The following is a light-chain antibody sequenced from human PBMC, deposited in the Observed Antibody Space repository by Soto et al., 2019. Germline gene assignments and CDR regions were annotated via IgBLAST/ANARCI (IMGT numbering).Light chain of an antibody. CDR3: QTWGTGVVV. J-gene: IGLJ2*01. CDR2: LNSDGSH. V-gene: IGLV4-69*01. CDR1: SGHNNYA. Sequence: QLVLTQSPSASASLGASVKLTCTLSSGHNNYAIAWHQQQPEKGPRYLMKLNSDGSHNKGDGIPDRFSGSSSGAERYLTISSLQSEDEADYYCQTWGTGVVVFGGGTKVTVL.